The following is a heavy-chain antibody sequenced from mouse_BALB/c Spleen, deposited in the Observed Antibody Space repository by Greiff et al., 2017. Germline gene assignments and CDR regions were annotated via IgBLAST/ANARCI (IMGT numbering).Heavy chain of an antibody. CDR3: ARRDGSGAMDY. CDR2: ISNLAYSI. V-gene: IGHV5-15*02. CDR1: GFTFSDYG. D-gene: IGHD1-1*01. Sequence: EVQLVESGGGLVQPGGSRKLSCAASGFTFSDYGMAWVRQAPGKGPEWVAFISNLAYSIYYADTVTGRFTISRENAKNTLYLEMSSLRSEDTAMYYCARRDGSGAMDYWGQGTSVTVSS. J-gene: IGHJ4*01.